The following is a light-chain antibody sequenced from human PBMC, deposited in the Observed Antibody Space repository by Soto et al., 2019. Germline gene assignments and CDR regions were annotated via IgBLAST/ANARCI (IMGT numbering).Light chain of an antibody. CDR3: QQYDNWPPWT. Sequence: EIVMTQSPATLSVSLGERATLSCRASQSVSSNLAWYQQKPGQAPRLLIYGASTRATGIPARFSGSGSRTEFTLTISSLQSEDFAFYYCQQYDNWPPWTFGRGTKVDIK. CDR2: GAS. J-gene: IGKJ1*01. CDR1: QSVSSN. V-gene: IGKV3-15*01.